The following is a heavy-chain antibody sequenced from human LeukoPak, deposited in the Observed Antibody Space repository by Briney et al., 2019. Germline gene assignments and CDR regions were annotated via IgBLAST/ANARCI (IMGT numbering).Heavy chain of an antibody. J-gene: IGHJ4*02. CDR1: GFIFSSYW. V-gene: IGHV3-7*01. CDR3: ARSLRVAVAASY. Sequence: GGSLRLSCVASGFIFSSYWMSWVRQAPWKGLEWVANIKQDGSEKYYVDSLKGRFTISRDNAKNSLYLQMNSLTAEDTAIYYCARSLRVAVAASYWGQGTLVTVSS. D-gene: IGHD6-19*01. CDR2: IKQDGSEK.